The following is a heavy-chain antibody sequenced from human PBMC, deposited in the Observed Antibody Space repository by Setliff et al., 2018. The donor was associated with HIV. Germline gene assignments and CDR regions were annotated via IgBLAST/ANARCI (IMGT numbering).Heavy chain of an antibody. J-gene: IGHJ4*02. CDR1: GYTFTNYG. Sequence: ASVKVSCKASGYTFTNYGISWVRQAPGQGLEWMRWISGYNGNTNYAQKFQGRVTMTTDTSTRTAYMELRSLRSDDTAVYYCARDSRSSIAPYNFDYWGQGTVVTVSS. CDR3: ARDSRSSIAPYNFDY. D-gene: IGHD6-6*01. V-gene: IGHV1-18*01. CDR2: ISGYNGNT.